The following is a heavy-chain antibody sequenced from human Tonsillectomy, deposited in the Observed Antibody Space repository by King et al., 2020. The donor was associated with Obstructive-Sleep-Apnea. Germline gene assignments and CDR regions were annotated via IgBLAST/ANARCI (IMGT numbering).Heavy chain of an antibody. D-gene: IGHD6-13*01. CDR2: IQFDGGNE. J-gene: IGHJ4*02. V-gene: IGHV3-30*02. Sequence: VQLVESGGGVFQPGGSLRLSCAASGFTFSSYGMHWVRQAPGKGLEWVAFIQFDGGNEFYPDSVRGRFTVSRDKSKNTLYLQMNTLTPEDTAVYYCAKKGSSWYLFDFWGQGTLVTVSS. CDR1: GFTFSSYG. CDR3: AKKGSSWYLFDF.